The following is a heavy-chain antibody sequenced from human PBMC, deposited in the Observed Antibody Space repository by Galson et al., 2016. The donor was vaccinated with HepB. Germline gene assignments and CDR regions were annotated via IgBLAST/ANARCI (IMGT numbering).Heavy chain of an antibody. Sequence: SLRLSCAASGFTFNTYAMSWVRQAPGKGLEWVSTLSASGGATYYSDSVKGRFTISRDNSKNTLYLQMNSLRAEDTALYYYAKDPTIVGPTAEGYWGQGTLVTVSS. CDR1: GFTFNTYA. J-gene: IGHJ4*02. V-gene: IGHV3-23*01. CDR2: LSASGGAT. D-gene: IGHD1-26*01. CDR3: AKDPTIVGPTAEGY.